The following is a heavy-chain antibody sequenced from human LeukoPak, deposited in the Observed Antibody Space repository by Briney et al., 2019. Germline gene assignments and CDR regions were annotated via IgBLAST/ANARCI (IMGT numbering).Heavy chain of an antibody. CDR3: ARAAQVTGRPNLGGHFDY. CDR2: IDDNGDTT. V-gene: IGHV3-23*01. J-gene: IGHJ4*02. CDR1: GFTFSTYS. Sequence: GGSLRLSCAASGFTFSTYSMSWVRQTPEKGLEWVSVIDDNGDTTFYADSVRGRFTISRDNSKNTLYLQMNSLRVEDTAVYYCARAAQVTGRPNLGGHFDYWGQGTLVTVSS. D-gene: IGHD6-6*01.